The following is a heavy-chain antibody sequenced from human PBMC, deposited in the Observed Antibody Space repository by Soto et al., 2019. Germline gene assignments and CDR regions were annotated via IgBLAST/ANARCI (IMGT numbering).Heavy chain of an antibody. CDR1: GYTFTSYA. Sequence: QVQLVQSGAEVKKPGASVKVSCKASGYTFTSYAMHWVRQAPGQRLEWMGWINAGNGNTKYSQKFQGRVTITRDTSASTAYMELSSLRSEDTAVYYCARGYCSGGSCLDDYWGQGTLVTVSS. CDR2: INAGNGNT. CDR3: ARGYCSGGSCLDDY. J-gene: IGHJ4*02. D-gene: IGHD2-15*01. V-gene: IGHV1-3*01.